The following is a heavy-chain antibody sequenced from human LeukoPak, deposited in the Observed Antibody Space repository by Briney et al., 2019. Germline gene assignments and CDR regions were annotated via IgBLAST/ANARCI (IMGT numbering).Heavy chain of an antibody. CDR3: ARVSNLYYYDSSDFVYYFDY. Sequence: PSETLSLTCTVSGGSISSYYWSWIRQPPGKGLEWIGYIYYSGSTNYNPSLKSRVTISVDTSKNQFSLKLSSVTAVDTAVYYCARVSNLYYYDSSDFVYYFDYWGQGTLITVSS. D-gene: IGHD3-22*01. V-gene: IGHV4-59*01. J-gene: IGHJ4*02. CDR1: GGSISSYY. CDR2: IYYSGST.